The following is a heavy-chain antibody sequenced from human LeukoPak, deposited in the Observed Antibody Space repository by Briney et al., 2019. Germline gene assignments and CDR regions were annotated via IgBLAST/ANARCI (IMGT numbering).Heavy chain of an antibody. CDR1: GYTFTGYY. J-gene: IGHJ4*02. D-gene: IGHD3-22*01. CDR3: ARGPYYYDSSGYDDY. CDR2: INPNSGGT. Sequence: ASVKLSCKASGYTFTGYYVHWVRQAPGQGLEWMGWINPNSGGTNYAQKFQGRVTMTRDTSISTAYMELSRLRSDDTAVYYCARGPYYYDSSGYDDYWGQGTLVTVSS. V-gene: IGHV1-2*02.